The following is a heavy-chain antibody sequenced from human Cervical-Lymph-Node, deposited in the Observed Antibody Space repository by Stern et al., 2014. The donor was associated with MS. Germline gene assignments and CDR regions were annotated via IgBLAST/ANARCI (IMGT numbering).Heavy chain of an antibody. J-gene: IGHJ4*02. CDR3: SRGLTR. V-gene: IGHV3-30-3*01. D-gene: IGHD3/OR15-3a*01. CDR1: GPTLSKYA. Sequence: VQLVESGGGGVQPGKSLRLSCVVSGPTLSKYAMHWVRQAPGKGLAWVAVISVDGTNKYYADSVKGRFTISRDTSTNTLYLQMNGLRVNDTAVYFCSRGLTRWGQGTLVTVSS. CDR2: ISVDGTNK.